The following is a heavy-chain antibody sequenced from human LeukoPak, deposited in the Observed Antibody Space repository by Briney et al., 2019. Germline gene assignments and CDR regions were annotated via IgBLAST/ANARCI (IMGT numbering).Heavy chain of an antibody. CDR2: IYYSGST. Sequence: SETLSLTCTVSDDSISSYYWSWIRQSPGKGLDWIGYIYYSGSTNYIPSLKSRVTISVDTSKNQIYLRLSSVTAADTAVYYCARGGPNSSGYAGDGFDIWGQGTVVTVSS. D-gene: IGHD3-22*01. CDR1: DDSISSYY. V-gene: IGHV4-59*01. CDR3: ARGGPNSSGYAGDGFDI. J-gene: IGHJ3*02.